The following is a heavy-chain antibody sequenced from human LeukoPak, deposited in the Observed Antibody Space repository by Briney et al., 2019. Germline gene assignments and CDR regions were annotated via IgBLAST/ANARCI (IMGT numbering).Heavy chain of an antibody. J-gene: IGHJ3*02. CDR1: GFTFSSYA. V-gene: IGHV3-23*01. CDR3: ATNAGPGPDDAFDI. CDR2: ISGSGGST. Sequence: HPGGSLRLSCAASGFTFSSYAMSWVRQAPGKGLDWVSTISGSGGSTYYADSVKGRFTISRDNSKNTLYLQMNSLGAEDTAVYYCATNAGPGPDDAFDIWGQGTMVTVSS.